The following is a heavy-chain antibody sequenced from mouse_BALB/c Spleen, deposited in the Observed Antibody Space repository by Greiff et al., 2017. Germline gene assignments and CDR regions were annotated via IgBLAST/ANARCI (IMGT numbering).Heavy chain of an antibody. CDR1: GYSITSGYY. D-gene: IGHD2-4*01. CDR3: ARGDDYYYFDY. CDR2: ISYDGSN. Sequence: EVQLMESGPGLVKPSQSLSLTCSVTGYSITSGYYWNWIRQFPGNKLEWMGYISYDGSNNYNPYLKNRISITRDTSKNQFFLKLNSVNTEDTATYYCARGDDYYYFDYWGQGTTLTVSS. V-gene: IGHV3-6*02. J-gene: IGHJ2*01.